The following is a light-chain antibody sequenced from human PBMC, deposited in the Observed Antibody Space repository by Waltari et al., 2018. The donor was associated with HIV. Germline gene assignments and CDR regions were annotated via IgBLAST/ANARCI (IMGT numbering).Light chain of an antibody. CDR3: QQYNNWPPTYT. Sequence: EIVMTQSPATLSVSPGERATLSCRASQSVSSNLAWYQQKPGQAPRLLIYGASTRATDIPARFSGSGSGTEFTLTISSLQSEDFAVYYCQQYNNWPPTYTFGQGTKLDIK. CDR2: GAS. V-gene: IGKV3-15*01. J-gene: IGKJ2*01. CDR1: QSVSSN.